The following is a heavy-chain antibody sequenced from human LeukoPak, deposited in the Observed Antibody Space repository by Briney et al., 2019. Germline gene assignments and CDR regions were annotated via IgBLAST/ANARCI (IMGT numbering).Heavy chain of an antibody. CDR2: IYYSGST. V-gene: IGHV4-38-2*02. Sequence: PSETLSLTCTVSGDSITSEYFWGWLRQPPGKGLEWIGSIYYSGSTYYNPSLKSRVTISVDTSKNQFSLKLSSVTAADTAVYYCARLYDSSGLYYFDYWGQGTLVTVSS. D-gene: IGHD3-22*01. J-gene: IGHJ4*02. CDR3: ARLYDSSGLYYFDY. CDR1: GDSITSEYF.